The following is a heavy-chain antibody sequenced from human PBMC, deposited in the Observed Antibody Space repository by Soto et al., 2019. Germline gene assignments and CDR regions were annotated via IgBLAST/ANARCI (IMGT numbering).Heavy chain of an antibody. CDR1: GYTFTSYD. V-gene: IGHV1-8*01. Sequence: QVQLVQSGAEVKKPGASVKVSCKASGYTFTSYDINWVRQATGQRREWMGWMNPNSGSTGYAQKFQARVTXPXXPAISTAYMELSSLTSEATAVYYCAKGPRDWGFDCWGQGTPVTVSS. CDR2: MNPNSGST. J-gene: IGHJ4*02. CDR3: AKGPRDWGFDC. D-gene: IGHD7-27*01.